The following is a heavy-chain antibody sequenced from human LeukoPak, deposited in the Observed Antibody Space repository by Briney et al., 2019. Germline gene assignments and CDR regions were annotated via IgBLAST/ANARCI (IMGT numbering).Heavy chain of an antibody. D-gene: IGHD6-13*01. CDR3: ASFSSSWYFDY. Sequence: GGSLRLSCAASGFTFSSYWMSWVRQAPGKGLEWVANIKQDGSEKYYVDSVKGRFTISRDNAKNSLYLQMNSLRAEDTAVYYCASFSSSWYFDYWGQGTLVTVSS. CDR1: GFTFSSYW. J-gene: IGHJ4*02. CDR2: IKQDGSEK. V-gene: IGHV3-7*03.